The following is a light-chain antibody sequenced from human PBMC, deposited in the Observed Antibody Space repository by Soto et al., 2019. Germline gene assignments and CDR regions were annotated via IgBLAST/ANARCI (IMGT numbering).Light chain of an antibody. CDR3: NSLRVNHLYV. CDR2: DVS. CDR1: SSDVGGYNY. Sequence: QSALTQPRSVSGSPGQSVTISCTGTSSDVGGYNYVSWYQKYPGKAPRLMIYDVSKRPSGVPDRFSGSKSGNTASLTISGLQAEDEADYYCNSLRVNHLYVFGSGTKVTVL. J-gene: IGLJ1*01. V-gene: IGLV2-11*01.